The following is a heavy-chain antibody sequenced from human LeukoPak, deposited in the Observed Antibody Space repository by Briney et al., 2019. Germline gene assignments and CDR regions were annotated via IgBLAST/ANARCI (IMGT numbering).Heavy chain of an antibody. D-gene: IGHD1-26*01. J-gene: IGHJ4*02. V-gene: IGHV1-69*13. CDR1: GGTFSRYA. Sequence: ASVKVSCKASGGTFSRYAISWVRQAPGQGLEWMGGIIPIFGKAQYAQKFQDRVTITADESTSTAYMELSRLRSEDTAVYYCARDQVVGATACFGYWGQGTLVTVSS. CDR3: ARDQVVGATACFGY. CDR2: IIPIFGKA.